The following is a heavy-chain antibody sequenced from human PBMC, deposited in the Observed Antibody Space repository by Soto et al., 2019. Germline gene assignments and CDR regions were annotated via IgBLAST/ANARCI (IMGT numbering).Heavy chain of an antibody. Sequence: QEHLVQSGAEVKKPGASVKVSGKASGYNFGDYYVHWVRQAPGQGLEWMGWIDPNSGGTNYAQKFRGWVTLTRDMSVSSAYMALNRLKSDATAVYYCVRDGRMTGYWGGIDVWGQGTTVIVS. D-gene: IGHD7-27*01. CDR2: IDPNSGGT. V-gene: IGHV1-2*04. J-gene: IGHJ6*02. CDR3: VRDGRMTGYWGGIDV. CDR1: GYNFGDYY.